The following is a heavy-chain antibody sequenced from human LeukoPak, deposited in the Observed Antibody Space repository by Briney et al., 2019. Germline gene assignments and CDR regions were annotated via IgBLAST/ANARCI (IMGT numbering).Heavy chain of an antibody. V-gene: IGHV3-21*01. Sequence: GGSLRLSCAASGFTFSSYWMSWVRQAPGKGLEWVSSISSSSSYIYYADSVKGRSTISRDNAKNSLYLQMNSLRAEDTAVYYCARWWQQLGSDYWGQGTLVTVSS. CDR2: ISSSSSYI. CDR1: GFTFSSYW. CDR3: ARWWQQLGSDY. J-gene: IGHJ4*02. D-gene: IGHD6-13*01.